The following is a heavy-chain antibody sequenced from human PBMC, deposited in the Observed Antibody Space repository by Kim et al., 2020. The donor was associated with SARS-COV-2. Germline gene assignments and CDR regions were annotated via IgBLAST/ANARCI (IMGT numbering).Heavy chain of an antibody. CDR1: GFTFSSYG. V-gene: IGHV3-30*18. J-gene: IGHJ3*02. CDR3: AKVVDIVVGSDAFDI. D-gene: IGHD2-15*01. CDR2: ISYDGSNK. Sequence: GGSLRLSCAASGFTFSSYGMHWVRQAPGKGLEWVAVISYDGSNKYYADSVKGRFTISRDNSKNTLYLQMNSLRAEDTAVYYCAKVVDIVVGSDAFDIWGQGTMVTVSS.